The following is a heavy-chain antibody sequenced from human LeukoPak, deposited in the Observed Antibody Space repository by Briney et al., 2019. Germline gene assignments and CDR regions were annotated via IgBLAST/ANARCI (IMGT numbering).Heavy chain of an antibody. Sequence: KASETLSLTCTVSGGSISSSSYYWSWIRQPAGKGLEWTGRIYTSGSTNYNPSLKSRVTMSVDTSKNQFSLKLSSVTAADTAVYYCARDAGHQLSRRNYYAMDVWGQGTTVTVSS. J-gene: IGHJ6*02. CDR3: ARDAGHQLSRRNYYAMDV. V-gene: IGHV4-61*02. CDR1: GGSISSSSYY. CDR2: IYTSGST. D-gene: IGHD1-1*01.